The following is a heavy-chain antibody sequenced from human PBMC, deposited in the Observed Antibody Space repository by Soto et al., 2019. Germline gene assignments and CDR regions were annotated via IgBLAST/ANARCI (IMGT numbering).Heavy chain of an antibody. CDR2: IYPGDSDT. V-gene: IGHV5-51*01. Sequence: PVESLKLSCTGSGYSFTSYWIGWVRQMPGKGLEWMGIIYPGDSDTRYSPSFQGQVTISADKSISTAYLQWSSLKASDTAMYYCARASRDYYYYYGMDVWGQGTTVTVSS. CDR1: GYSFTSYW. CDR3: ARASRDYYYYYGMDV. J-gene: IGHJ6*02.